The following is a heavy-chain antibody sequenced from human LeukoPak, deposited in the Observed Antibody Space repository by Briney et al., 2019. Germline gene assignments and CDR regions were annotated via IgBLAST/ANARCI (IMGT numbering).Heavy chain of an antibody. J-gene: IGHJ4*02. D-gene: IGHD3-22*01. CDR1: GGSISSYY. CDR2: IHSSGII. V-gene: IGHV4-4*07. CDR3: VRDEANSGYPDY. Sequence: PSETLSLTCTVSGGSISSYYWSWIRQPIGKAPEWIGRIHSSGIINYNPSLKSRVTISLDYSNNQVSLKLNYMTAADTAVYYCVRDEANSGYPDYWGQGTLATVSS.